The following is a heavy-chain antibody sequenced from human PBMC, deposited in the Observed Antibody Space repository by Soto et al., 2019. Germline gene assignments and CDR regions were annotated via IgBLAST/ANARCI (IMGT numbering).Heavy chain of an antibody. CDR3: ARASMVRGDLDY. J-gene: IGHJ4*02. V-gene: IGHV4-59*01. CDR2: IYYSGST. Sequence: SETLSLTCTVSGGSISSYYWSWIRQPPGKGLEWIGYIYYSGSTNYNPSLKSRVTISVDTSKKQFSLKLSSVTAADTAVYYCARASMVRGDLDYWGQGTLVTVSS. CDR1: GGSISSYY. D-gene: IGHD3-10*01.